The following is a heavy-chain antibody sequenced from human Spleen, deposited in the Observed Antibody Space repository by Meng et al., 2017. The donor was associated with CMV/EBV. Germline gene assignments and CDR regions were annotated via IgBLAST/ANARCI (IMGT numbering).Heavy chain of an antibody. J-gene: IGHJ4*02. V-gene: IGHV2-26*01. CDR2: IFSNDEK. CDR1: GFSLSNARMG. Sequence: QVTLKESGPVLVKPTETLTLTCTVSGFSLSNARMGVSWIRQPPGKALEWLAHIFSNDEKSYNTSLESRLTISRDTSRSQVVLTMTNMDPVDTATYFCARVFVAGGKYFDYWGQGTLVTVSS. D-gene: IGHD2-15*01. CDR3: ARVFVAGGKYFDY.